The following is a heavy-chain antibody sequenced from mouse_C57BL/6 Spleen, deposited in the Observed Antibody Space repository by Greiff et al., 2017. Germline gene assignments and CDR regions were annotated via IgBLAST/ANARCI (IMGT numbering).Heavy chain of an antibody. V-gene: IGHV1-59*01. CDR3: AKIYYGNYYAMDD. CDR2: IDPSDSYT. J-gene: IGHJ4*01. CDR1: GYTFTSYW. Sequence: VQLQQPGAEPVRPGTSVKLSCKASGYTFTSYWMHWVKQRPGQGLEWIGVIDPSDSYTNYNQKFKGKATLTVDTSSSTAYMQLSSLTSEDSAVYYCAKIYYGNYYAMDDWGQGTSVTVSS. D-gene: IGHD2-1*01.